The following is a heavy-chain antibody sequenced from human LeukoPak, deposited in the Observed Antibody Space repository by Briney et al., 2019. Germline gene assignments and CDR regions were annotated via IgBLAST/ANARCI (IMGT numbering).Heavy chain of an antibody. J-gene: IGHJ3*02. CDR2: ISSSGSTI. Sequence: GGSLRLSRAASGFTFSSYEMNWVRQAPGKGLEWVSYISSSGSTIYYADSVKGRFTISRDNAKNSLYLQMNSLRAEDTALYYCARYRFVVGATDSFDIWGQGTMVTVSS. CDR1: GFTFSSYE. D-gene: IGHD1-26*01. CDR3: ARYRFVVGATDSFDI. V-gene: IGHV3-48*03.